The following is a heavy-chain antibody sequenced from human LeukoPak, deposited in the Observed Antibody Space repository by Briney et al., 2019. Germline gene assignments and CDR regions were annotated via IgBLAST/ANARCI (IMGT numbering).Heavy chain of an antibody. D-gene: IGHD3-3*01. V-gene: IGHV3-33*01. CDR2: IWCDGSNK. Sequence: GGSLRLSCAASGFTFSSYGMHWVRQAPGKGLEWVAVIWCDGSNKYYADSVKGRFTISRDNSKNTLYLQMNSLRAEDTAVYYCARDRTGAYYDFWSGYYTGVDYWGQGTLVTVSS. J-gene: IGHJ4*02. CDR1: GFTFSSYG. CDR3: ARDRTGAYYDFWSGYYTGVDY.